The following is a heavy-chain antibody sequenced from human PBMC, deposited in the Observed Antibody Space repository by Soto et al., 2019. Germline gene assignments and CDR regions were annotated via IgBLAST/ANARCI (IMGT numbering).Heavy chain of an antibody. D-gene: IGHD5-12*01. CDR1: GGSISSYY. V-gene: IGHV4-59*01. CDR3: AREFLLRRDGYNYAFDY. CDR2: IYYSGST. Sequence: PSETLSLTCTVSGGSISSYYWSWIRQPPGKGLEWIGYIYYSGSTNYNPSLKSRVTISVDTSKNQFSLKLSSVTAADTAVYYCAREFLLRRDGYNYAFDYWRQGTLVTVSS. J-gene: IGHJ4*02.